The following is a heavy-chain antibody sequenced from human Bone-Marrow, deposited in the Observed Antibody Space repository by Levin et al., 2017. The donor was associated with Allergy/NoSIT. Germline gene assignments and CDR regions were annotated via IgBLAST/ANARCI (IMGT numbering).Heavy chain of an antibody. D-gene: IGHD3-22*01. V-gene: IGHV3-33*01. J-gene: IGHJ4*02. CDR2: IWYDGSNK. Sequence: PGGSLRLSCAASGFTFSSYGMHWVRQAPGKGLEWVAVIWYDGSNKYYADSVKGQFTISRDNSKNTLYLQMNSLRAEDTAVYYCARPDSSGYYSIYYFDYWGQGTLVTVSS. CDR1: GFTFSSYG. CDR3: ARPDSSGYYSIYYFDY.